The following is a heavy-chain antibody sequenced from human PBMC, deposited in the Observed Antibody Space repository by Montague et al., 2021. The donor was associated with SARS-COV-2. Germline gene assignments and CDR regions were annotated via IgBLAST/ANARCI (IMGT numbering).Heavy chain of an antibody. D-gene: IGHD3-9*01. CDR2: IDWDDDK. CDR1: GFSLSTSGMC. Sequence: PALVKPTQTLTLTCTFSGFSLSTSGMCVSWIRQPPGKALEWLARIDWDDDKYYSTSLKTRLTISKDTSKNQVVLTMTSMDPVDTATYYCARIKYDILTGYYYGMDVWGQGTTVTVSS. J-gene: IGHJ6*02. CDR3: ARIKYDILTGYYYGMDV. V-gene: IGHV2-70*11.